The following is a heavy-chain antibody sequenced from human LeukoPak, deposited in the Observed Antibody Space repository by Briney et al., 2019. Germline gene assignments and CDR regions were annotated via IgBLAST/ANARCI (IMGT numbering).Heavy chain of an antibody. CDR2: ISYDGTKT. CDR1: GFTFSSSN. J-gene: IGHJ4*02. V-gene: IGHV3-30*04. D-gene: IGHD3-3*01. CDR3: AREASGYYRDF. Sequence: GGSLRLSCAPSGFTFSSSNMHWVRQSPGKGLEWLALISYDGTKTYYAESVKGRFTVSRDNSKNTLYLQMNSLRAEDTAVYYCAREASGYYRDFWGQGTLVTVSS.